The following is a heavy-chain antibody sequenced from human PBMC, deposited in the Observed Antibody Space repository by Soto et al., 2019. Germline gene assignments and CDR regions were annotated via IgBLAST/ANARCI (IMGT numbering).Heavy chain of an antibody. CDR1: GDTFTEYY. Sequence: QVQLMQSGAEVKKPGASVKVSCKASGDTFTEYYIHWVRQAPGQGLEWMGTVNPSGGHTTYAQHFLGRVTITRHTSTSTLYMELTSLTSEDTAVYYCARGGHVVVVTAALDYWGQGTLVTVSS. D-gene: IGHD2-21*02. V-gene: IGHV1-46*01. CDR3: ARGGHVVVVTAALDY. CDR2: VNPSGGHT. J-gene: IGHJ4*02.